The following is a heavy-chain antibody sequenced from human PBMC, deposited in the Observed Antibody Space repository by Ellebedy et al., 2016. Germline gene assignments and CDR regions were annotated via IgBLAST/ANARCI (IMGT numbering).Heavy chain of an antibody. V-gene: IGHV5-51*01. Sequence: GESLKISXKGSGYSFTSYWIGWVRQMPGKGLEWMGIIYPGDSDTRYSPSFQGQVTISADKSISTAYLQWSSLKASDTAMYYCARILPYYYYYMDVWGKGTTVTVSS. CDR3: ARILPYYYYYMDV. CDR1: GYSFTSYW. CDR2: IYPGDSDT. J-gene: IGHJ6*03.